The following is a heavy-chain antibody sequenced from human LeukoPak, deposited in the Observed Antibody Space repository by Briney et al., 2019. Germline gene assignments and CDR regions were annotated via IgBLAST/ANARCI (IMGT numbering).Heavy chain of an antibody. CDR1: GGSFSGYY. CDR2: INHSGST. D-gene: IGHD3-10*01. J-gene: IGHJ4*02. Sequence: SETLSLTCAIYGGSFSGYYWSWIRQPPGKGLEWIGEINHSGSTNYNPSLKGRVTISVDTSKNQFSLKLSSVTAADTAVYYCARVSITMVRGVIPNTNPYYFDYWGQGTLVTVSS. V-gene: IGHV4-34*01. CDR3: ARVSITMVRGVIPNTNPYYFDY.